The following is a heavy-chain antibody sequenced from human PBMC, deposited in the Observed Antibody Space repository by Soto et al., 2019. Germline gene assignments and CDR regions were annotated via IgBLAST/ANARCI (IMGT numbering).Heavy chain of an antibody. Sequence: QMQLQESGPGLVKPSETLSLTCTVSGGSISGSGYMWGWVRQPPGKGLEWLATFRNSGTTYYNPPLESRVTISVDTSKNHLSLRLNSVTAADTAVYYCARHDDTGRFVTAFDIWGQGTMVIVSA. D-gene: IGHD1-26*01. CDR1: GGSISGSGYM. CDR2: FRNSGTT. CDR3: ARHDDTGRFVTAFDI. V-gene: IGHV4-39*02. J-gene: IGHJ3*02.